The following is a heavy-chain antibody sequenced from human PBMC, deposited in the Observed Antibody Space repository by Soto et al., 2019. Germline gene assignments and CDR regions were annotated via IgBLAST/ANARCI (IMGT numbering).Heavy chain of an antibody. CDR3: ARDGRRGYDMDV. V-gene: IGHV3-48*02. J-gene: IGHJ6*02. CDR2: ITASTTTI. D-gene: IGHD1-1*01. CDR1: EFIFTDYS. Sequence: GGSLRLSCVGSEFIFTDYSVNWVRQAPGKGLEWVSFITASTTTIYYADSVKGRFTISRDNAKNSVYLQMNSLRDEDTAVYYCARDGRRGYDMDVWGQGTTVTVSS.